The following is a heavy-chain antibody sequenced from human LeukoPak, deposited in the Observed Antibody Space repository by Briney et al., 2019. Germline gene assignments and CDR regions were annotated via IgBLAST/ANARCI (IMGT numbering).Heavy chain of an antibody. V-gene: IGHV3-7*01. Sequence: GGSLRLSCAASGFTFSSYAMHWVRQAPGKGLEWVANIKQDGSEKYYVDSVKGRFTISRDNAKNSLYLQMNSLRAEDTAVYYCARRESIYYYGSGANNWFDPWGQGTLVTVSS. CDR1: GFTFSSYA. J-gene: IGHJ5*02. CDR3: ARRESIYYYGSGANNWFDP. D-gene: IGHD3-10*01. CDR2: IKQDGSEK.